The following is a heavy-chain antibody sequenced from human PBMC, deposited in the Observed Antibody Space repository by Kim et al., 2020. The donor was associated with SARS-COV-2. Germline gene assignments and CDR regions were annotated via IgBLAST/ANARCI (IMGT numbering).Heavy chain of an antibody. D-gene: IGHD3-10*01. CDR3: AREGDYGSGRRDYYFDY. CDR2: IYYSGST. J-gene: IGHJ4*02. Sequence: SETLSLTCTVSGGSISSGGYYWSWIRQHPGKGLEWIGYIYYSGSTYYNPSLKSRVTISVDTSKNQFSLKLSSVTAADTAVYYCAREGDYGSGRRDYYFDYWGQGTLVTVSS. CDR1: GGSISSGGYY. V-gene: IGHV4-31*03.